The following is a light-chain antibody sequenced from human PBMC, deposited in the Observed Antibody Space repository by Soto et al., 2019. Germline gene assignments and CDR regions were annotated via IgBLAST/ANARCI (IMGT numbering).Light chain of an antibody. CDR1: QSITGY. V-gene: IGKV1-39*01. CDR2: AAS. J-gene: IGKJ2*01. CDR3: QQSLGIPYT. Sequence: DLQMTQSPSSLSASVGDRVTITCRASQSITGYLNWYQQKPGKAPKLLIYAASSLQSGVPSSFSGSGSGTDFTLTISSLQRDDFATYFCQQSLGIPYTFGQGTRLETK.